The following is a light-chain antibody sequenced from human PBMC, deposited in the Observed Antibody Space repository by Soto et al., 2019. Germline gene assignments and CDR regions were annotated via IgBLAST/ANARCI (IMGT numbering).Light chain of an antibody. CDR1: QSVSFY. Sequence: EIVLTHSPATLSSSPCERATLSFSASQSVSFYLGWYQQKPGQAPRLLISDASSRATDVPDRFSGSGSGTDFSLTISRLEPEDFAVYYCQQYGDSPVTFGQGTKVDIK. J-gene: IGKJ1*01. CDR2: DAS. V-gene: IGKV3-20*01. CDR3: QQYGDSPVT.